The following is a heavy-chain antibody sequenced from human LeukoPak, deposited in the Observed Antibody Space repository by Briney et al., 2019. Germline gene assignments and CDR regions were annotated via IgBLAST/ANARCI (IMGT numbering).Heavy chain of an antibody. CDR3: ARRVYCSSTSCYHCYYYMDV. Sequence: GASVKVSCKASGYSFTSYYMHWVRQAPGQGLEWMGIVNPSDGSTSYAQKFQGRVTMTRDTSTSTVYMELSSLRSDDTAVYYCARRVYCSSTSCYHCYYYMDVWGKGTTVTVSS. CDR2: VNPSDGST. J-gene: IGHJ6*03. V-gene: IGHV1-46*03. CDR1: GYSFTSYY. D-gene: IGHD2-2*01.